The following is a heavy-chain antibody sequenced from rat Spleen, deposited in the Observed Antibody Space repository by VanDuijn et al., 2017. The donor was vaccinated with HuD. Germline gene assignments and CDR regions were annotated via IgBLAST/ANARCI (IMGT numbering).Heavy chain of an antibody. CDR3: ARAEYYFDY. CDR1: GFTFSDYY. J-gene: IGHJ2*01. V-gene: IGHV5-22*01. Sequence: EVQLVESGGGLVQPGRSMKLSCAALGFTFSDYYMAWVRQAPTKGLEWVASITNTGDSTYYPDSVKGRFTISRDNAKSTLYLQMNSLRSEDTATYYCARAEYYFDYWGQGVMVTVSS. CDR2: ITNTGDST.